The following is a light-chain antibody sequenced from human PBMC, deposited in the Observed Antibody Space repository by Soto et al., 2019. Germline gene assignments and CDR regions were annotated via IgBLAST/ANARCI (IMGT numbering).Light chain of an antibody. CDR2: AAS. CDR1: QSIGST. Sequence: EIVMTQSPATLSVSPGERATLSCRASQSIGSTLAWYQQKPGQTPRLLIYAASSRATGIPDRFSGSGSGTDFTLTINRLEPEDFAVYYCQDYGTSWTFGQGTKVDI. V-gene: IGKV3-20*01. CDR3: QDYGTSWT. J-gene: IGKJ1*01.